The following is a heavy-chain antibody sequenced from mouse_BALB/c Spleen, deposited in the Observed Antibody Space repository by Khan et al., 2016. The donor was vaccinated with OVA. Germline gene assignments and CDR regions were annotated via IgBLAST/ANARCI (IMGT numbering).Heavy chain of an antibody. V-gene: IGHV3-2*02. CDR3: ARICGGDFDY. Sequence: VQLKQSGPGLVKPSQSLSLTCTVTGYSITSDYAWNWIRQFPGNKLEWLGFISYSGNTNYNPSLKSRLSITRDTSKNQFFLQLNSVTTEDTATYYCARICGGDFDYWGQGTTLTVSS. CDR1: GYSITSDYA. CDR2: ISYSGNT. J-gene: IGHJ2*01.